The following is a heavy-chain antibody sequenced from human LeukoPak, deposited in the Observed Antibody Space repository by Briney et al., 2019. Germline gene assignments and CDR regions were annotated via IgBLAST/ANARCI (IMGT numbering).Heavy chain of an antibody. D-gene: IGHD6-13*01. V-gene: IGHV4-59*01. J-gene: IGHJ3*02. Sequence: SETLSLTCTVSGGSISSYYWSWIRQPPGKGLEWIGYIYYSGSTNYNPSLKSRVTISVDTSKNQFSLKLSSVTAADTAVYYCARVRQQLGKKDRSVGAFDIWGQGTMVTVSS. CDR3: ARVRQQLGKKDRSVGAFDI. CDR2: IYYSGST. CDR1: GGSISSYY.